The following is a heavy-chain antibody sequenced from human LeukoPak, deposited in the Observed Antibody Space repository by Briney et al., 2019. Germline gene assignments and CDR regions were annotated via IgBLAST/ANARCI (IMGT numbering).Heavy chain of an antibody. V-gene: IGHV3-66*01. J-gene: IGHJ5*02. Sequence: GGSLRLSCAASEFSVGSNYMSWVRQVPGKGLEWVSVIFGGGGTYYADSVKGRFTISRDNSKNTLYLQMNSLRAEDTAVYYCARDHSALASYPNPWGQGTLVTVSS. CDR1: EFSVGSNY. CDR3: ARDHSALASYPNP. D-gene: IGHD3-10*01. CDR2: IFGGGGT.